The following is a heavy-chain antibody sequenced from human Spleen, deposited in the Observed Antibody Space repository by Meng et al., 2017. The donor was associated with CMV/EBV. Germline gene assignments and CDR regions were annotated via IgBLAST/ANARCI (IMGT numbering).Heavy chain of an antibody. CDR1: GFTFSSYE. CDR3: ARDSPIEYSSSSLYYYYGMDV. J-gene: IGHJ6*02. D-gene: IGHD6-6*01. CDR2: ISSSGSTI. V-gene: IGHV3-48*03. Sequence: GESLKISCAASGFTFSSYEMNWVRQAPGKGLEWVSYISSSGSTIYYADSVKGRFTISRDNAKNSLYLQMNSLRAEDTAVYYCARDSPIEYSSSSLYYYYGMDVWGQGTTVTVSS.